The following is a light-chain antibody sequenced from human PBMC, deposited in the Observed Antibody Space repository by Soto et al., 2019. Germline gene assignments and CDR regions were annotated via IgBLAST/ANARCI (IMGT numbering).Light chain of an antibody. CDR2: EVN. J-gene: IGLJ3*02. Sequence: QSALTQAASVSGSPGQSITISCTGASSDFGDHKSVSWYQHHPGKAPKLIIYEVNYRPSGVSSRFSGSRSGNTASLTISGLQAEDEAHYYCQSYDSSLSGWVFGGGTKLTVL. CDR1: SSDFGDHKS. V-gene: IGLV2-14*01. CDR3: QSYDSSLSGWV.